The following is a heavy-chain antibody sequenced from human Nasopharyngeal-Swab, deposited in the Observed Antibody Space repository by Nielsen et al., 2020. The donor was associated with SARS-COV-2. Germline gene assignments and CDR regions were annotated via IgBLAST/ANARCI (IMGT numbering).Heavy chain of an antibody. CDR3: ARDHSYYDSNGYYFDY. CDR1: GGSISTYY. Sequence: SETLSLTCTVSGGSISTYYWSWIRQPPGKGLEWIGYFHSSGTTNYNPSLKSRVTISVDTSKNQFSLKLSSVTAADTAVYYCARDHSYYDSNGYYFDYWGLGTLVTVSS. D-gene: IGHD3-22*01. V-gene: IGHV4-59*01. CDR2: FHSSGTT. J-gene: IGHJ4*02.